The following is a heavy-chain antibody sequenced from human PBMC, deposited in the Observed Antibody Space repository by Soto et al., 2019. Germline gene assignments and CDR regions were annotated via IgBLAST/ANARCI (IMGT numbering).Heavy chain of an antibody. CDR1: GYAFTTYG. D-gene: IGHD1-1*01. CDR2: ISAHNGNT. J-gene: IGHJ4*02. CDR3: ARGRYGDY. V-gene: IGHV1-18*01. Sequence: QVHLVQSGAEVKKPGASVKVSCQASGYAFTTYGITWVRQAPGQGLEWMGWISAHNGNTNYAQKLQGRVTVTRATSTSTADMELRSLRSDDTAVYYCARGRYGDYWGQGALVTVSS.